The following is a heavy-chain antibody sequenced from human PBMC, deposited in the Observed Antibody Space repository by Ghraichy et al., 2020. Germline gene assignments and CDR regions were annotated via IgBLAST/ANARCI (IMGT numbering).Heavy chain of an antibody. D-gene: IGHD5-24*01. CDR1: GFSLSNARMG. CDR2: IFSNDEK. Sequence: SGPTLVKPTETLTLTCTVSGFSLSNARMGVSWIRQPPGKALEWLAHIFSNDEKSYSTSLKSRLTISKDTSKSQVVLTMTNMDPVDTATYYCARARRDGYNGALGLFDYWGQGTLVTVSS. V-gene: IGHV2-26*01. J-gene: IGHJ4*02. CDR3: ARARRDGYNGALGLFDY.